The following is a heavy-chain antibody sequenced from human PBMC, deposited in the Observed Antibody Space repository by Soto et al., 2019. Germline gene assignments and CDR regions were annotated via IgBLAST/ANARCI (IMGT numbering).Heavy chain of an antibody. V-gene: IGHV3-23*01. CDR2: ISFSGDNT. J-gene: IGHJ4*02. CDR1: GFTFSNHA. Sequence: EVHLLESGGGLVQPGGSLRLSCAASGFTFSNHAMSWVRQTPGAGLEWVSGISFSGDNTYYADSVRGRSTVSRDNSKSTLYLPMNSLRAEDTAVYYCATRFTLFGVNNLSPDADYCDQGTLVTVSS. D-gene: IGHD3-10*02. CDR3: ATRFTLFGVNNLSPDADY.